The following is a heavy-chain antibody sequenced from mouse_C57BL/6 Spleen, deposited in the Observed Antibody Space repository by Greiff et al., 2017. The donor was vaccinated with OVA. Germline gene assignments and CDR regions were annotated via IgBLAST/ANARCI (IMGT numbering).Heavy chain of an antibody. V-gene: IGHV1-52*01. J-gene: IGHJ4*01. Sequence: VQLQQPGAELVRPGSSVKLSCKASGYTFTSYWMHWVKQRPIQGLEWIGNIDPSDSETHYNQKFKDKATLTVDKSSSTAYMQLSSLTSEDAAVYYCARSGYHYYAMDYWGQGTSVTVSS. CDR3: ARSGYHYYAMDY. D-gene: IGHD2-2*01. CDR1: GYTFTSYW. CDR2: IDPSDSET.